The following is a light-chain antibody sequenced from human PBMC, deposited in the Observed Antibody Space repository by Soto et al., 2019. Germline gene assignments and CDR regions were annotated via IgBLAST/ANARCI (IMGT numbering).Light chain of an antibody. J-gene: IGKJ4*01. CDR2: AAS. CDR3: QHYDNGRPPVT. V-gene: IGKV3-15*01. Sequence: DIVLTQSPATLSVSPGERATLSCRASQSVSTNLAWYQHKLGQAPRLLIYAASTRVTGIPARFSCSGSGTDFTITINYLKSEDFGIYYCQHYDNGRPPVTFGGGTKVEI. CDR1: QSVSTN.